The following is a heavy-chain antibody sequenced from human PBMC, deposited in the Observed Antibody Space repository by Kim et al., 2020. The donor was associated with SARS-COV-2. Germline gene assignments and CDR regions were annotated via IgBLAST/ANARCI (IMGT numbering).Heavy chain of an antibody. CDR2: ISAYNGNT. CDR3: ARDRGCSSTSCYWHYYYYMDV. Sequence: ASVKVSCKASGYTFTSYGISWVRQAPGQGLEWMGWISAYNGNTNYAQKLQGRVTMTTDTSTSTAYMELRSLRSDDTAVYYCARDRGCSSTSCYWHYYYYMDVWGKGTTVTVSS. D-gene: IGHD2-2*01. J-gene: IGHJ6*03. V-gene: IGHV1-18*01. CDR1: GYTFTSYG.